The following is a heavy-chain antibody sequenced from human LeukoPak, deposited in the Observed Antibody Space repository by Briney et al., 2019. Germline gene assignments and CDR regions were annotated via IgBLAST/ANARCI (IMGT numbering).Heavy chain of an antibody. D-gene: IGHD1-14*01. CDR1: AFIPRSYG. CDR2: TGPTVSDT. J-gene: IGHJ4*02. V-gene: IGHV3-21*06. Sequence: PGRSLRPSCVASAFIPRSYGIHWVRQAQGEGLEWVASTGPTVSDTYHADSIKGRFTISRGNANNVLYLQMNSLRAEDTAVYYCATETNGRHYDYWGQGTLLTVSS. CDR3: ATETNGRHYDY.